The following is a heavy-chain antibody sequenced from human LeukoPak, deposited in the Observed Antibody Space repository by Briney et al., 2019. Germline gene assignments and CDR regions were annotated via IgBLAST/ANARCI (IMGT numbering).Heavy chain of an antibody. CDR2: INPNSGDT. V-gene: IGHV1-2*02. Sequence: AASVKVSCKASGYTFTGYYMHWVRQAPGQGLEWMGWINPNSGDTNYAQKFQGRVTMTRDTSISTAYVELTSLRSDDAAVYYCAKGRGYSAYGPFDCWGQGTLVTVSS. D-gene: IGHD5-12*01. J-gene: IGHJ4*02. CDR3: AKGRGYSAYGPFDC. CDR1: GYTFTGYY.